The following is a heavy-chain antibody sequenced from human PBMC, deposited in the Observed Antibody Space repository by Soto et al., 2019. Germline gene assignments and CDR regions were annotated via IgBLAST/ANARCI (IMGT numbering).Heavy chain of an antibody. V-gene: IGHV3-74*01. CDR3: ARDGLSGY. D-gene: IGHD3-10*01. CDR2: FNGDGSSI. Sequence: GGSLRLSCAASGFPFSSYWMHWVRQAPGKGLEWVSRFNGDGSSINYADSVKGRFTISRDNAKNSLYLQMNSLRAEDTAVYYCARDGLSGYWGQGTLVTVSS. CDR1: GFPFSSYW. J-gene: IGHJ4*02.